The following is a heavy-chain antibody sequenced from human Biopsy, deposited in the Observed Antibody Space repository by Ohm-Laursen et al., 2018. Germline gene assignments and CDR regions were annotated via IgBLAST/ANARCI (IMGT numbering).Heavy chain of an antibody. CDR2: INPRSGNT. CDR3: AKNYDPLYYDTSGLFDY. J-gene: IGHJ4*02. CDR1: GYTFTEYY. Sequence: ASVKVSCKASGYTFTEYYINWVRQAPGQGLKWMGIINPRSGNTGYSQKFQVRVTMTTDTSTSTVYMELSSLSSEDTAVYYCAKNYDPLYYDTSGLFDYWGQGTLVTVSS. D-gene: IGHD3-22*01. V-gene: IGHV1-46*01.